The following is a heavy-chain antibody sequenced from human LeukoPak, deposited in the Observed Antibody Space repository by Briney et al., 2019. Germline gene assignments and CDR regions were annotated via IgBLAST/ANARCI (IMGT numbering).Heavy chain of an antibody. CDR2: IYSSGTT. CDR1: GGSISGYY. D-gene: IGHD3-3*01. CDR3: ARDGEGYYYYGMDV. Sequence: PSETLSLTCTVSGGSISGYYWTWIRQPAGKGLEWIGRIYSSGTTNNNPSLESRVTMSLDTSKNQFSLRRSSVTAADTAVYYCARDGEGYYYYGMDVWGQGTTVTVSS. V-gene: IGHV4-4*07. J-gene: IGHJ6*01.